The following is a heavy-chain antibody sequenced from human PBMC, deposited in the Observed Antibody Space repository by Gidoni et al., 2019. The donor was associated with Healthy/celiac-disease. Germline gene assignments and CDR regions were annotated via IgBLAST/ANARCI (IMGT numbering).Heavy chain of an antibody. CDR2: IRSKAYGGTT. CDR1: GFTFGDYA. Sequence: EVQLVESGGGLVKPGRSLRLSWTASGFTFGDYAMSWFRQAPGKGLEWVGFIRSKAYGGTTEYAASVKGRFTISRDDSKSIAYLQMNSLKTEDTAVYYCTRDLGEMATSLHYYYYGMDVWGQGTTVTVSS. CDR3: TRDLGEMATSLHYYYYGMDV. J-gene: IGHJ6*02. V-gene: IGHV3-49*05. D-gene: IGHD3-10*01.